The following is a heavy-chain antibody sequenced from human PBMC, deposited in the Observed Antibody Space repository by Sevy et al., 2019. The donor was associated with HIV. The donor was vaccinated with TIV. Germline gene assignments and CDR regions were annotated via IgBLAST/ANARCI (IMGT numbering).Heavy chain of an antibody. D-gene: IGHD5-18*01. J-gene: IGHJ4*02. V-gene: IGHV3-23*01. CDR2: ISGSGDYT. CDR1: GFTFSNFA. CDR3: AKKMGGGSGMAFLVDY. Sequence: GGSLRLSCVASGFTFSNFAMGWVRQAPGKGLDWISVISGSGDYTYYADSVKGRFTISRDNSKNPLFLQMNSLRAEDTAIFFCAKKMGGGSGMAFLVDYWGQGTLVTVSS.